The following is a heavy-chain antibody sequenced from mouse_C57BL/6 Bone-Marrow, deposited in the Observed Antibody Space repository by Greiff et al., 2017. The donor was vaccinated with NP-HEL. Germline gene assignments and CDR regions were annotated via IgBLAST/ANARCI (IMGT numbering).Heavy chain of an antibody. J-gene: IGHJ2*01. Sequence: QVQLKESGAELVRPGTSVKMSCKASGYTFTNYWIGWAKQRSGHGLEWIGDIYPGGGYTNYNEKFKGKATLTADKSSSTAYMQFSSLTSEDSAIYYCARRYGSSYSDYWGQGTTLTVSS. CDR1: GYTFTNYW. CDR3: ARRYGSSYSDY. CDR2: IYPGGGYT. D-gene: IGHD1-1*01. V-gene: IGHV1-63*01.